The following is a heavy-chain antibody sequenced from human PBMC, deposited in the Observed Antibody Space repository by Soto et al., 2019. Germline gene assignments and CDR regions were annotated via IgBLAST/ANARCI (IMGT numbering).Heavy chain of an antibody. CDR2: IIPILGIA. V-gene: IGHV1-69*04. D-gene: IGHD2-15*01. Sequence: EASVKVSCKASGGTFSSYTISWVRQAPGQGLEWMGRIIPILGIANYAQKFQGRVTITADKSTSTAYMELSSLRSEDTAVYYCARESRAPGYCSGGSCYSGFDYWGQGTLVTVSS. CDR3: ARESRAPGYCSGGSCYSGFDY. J-gene: IGHJ4*02. CDR1: GGTFSSYT.